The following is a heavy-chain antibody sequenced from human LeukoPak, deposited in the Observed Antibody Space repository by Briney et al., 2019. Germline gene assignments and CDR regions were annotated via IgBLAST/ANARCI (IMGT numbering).Heavy chain of an antibody. J-gene: IGHJ6*03. D-gene: IGHD6-13*01. Sequence: SETLSLTCTVSGYSISSGYYWGWIRQPPGKGLEWIGSIYHSGSTYYNPSLKSRVTISVDTSKNQFSLKLSSVTAADTAVYYCARDSGSSWPIYYYYYMDVWGKGTTVTVSS. V-gene: IGHV4-38-2*02. CDR3: ARDSGSSWPIYYYYYMDV. CDR1: GYSISSGYY. CDR2: IYHSGST.